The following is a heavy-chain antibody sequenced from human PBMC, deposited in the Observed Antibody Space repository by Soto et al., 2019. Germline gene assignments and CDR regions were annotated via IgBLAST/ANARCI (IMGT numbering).Heavy chain of an antibody. CDR3: ARESLGISGSQ. Sequence: QVQLQESGPGLVKPSQTLSLTCTVSGCSISSGVYYWSWIRQHPGKDLEWIGYIYYSGSTYYNPSLKSRVTIPVDTSKNQYALTLSSVTAADTAVYYGARESLGISGSQWGQGTLVTVSS. D-gene: IGHD3-10*01. CDR1: GCSISSGVYY. J-gene: IGHJ4*02. V-gene: IGHV4-31*03. CDR2: IYYSGST.